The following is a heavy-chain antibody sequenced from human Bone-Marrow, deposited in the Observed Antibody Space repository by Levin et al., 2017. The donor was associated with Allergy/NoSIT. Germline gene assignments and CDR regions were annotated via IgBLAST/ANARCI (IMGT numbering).Heavy chain of an antibody. Sequence: GESLKISCSASGFVFGSYAMSWVRQAPGKGLEWISSMTGTGGTIYYADSVKGRFTISRDNSKNTLYLQMNALGAEDTARYYCAKRQYSIATHPFDFWGRGTLVTVSS. CDR1: GFVFGSYA. D-gene: IGHD6-6*01. CDR2: MTGTGGTI. V-gene: IGHV3-23*01. CDR3: AKRQYSIATHPFDF. J-gene: IGHJ4*02.